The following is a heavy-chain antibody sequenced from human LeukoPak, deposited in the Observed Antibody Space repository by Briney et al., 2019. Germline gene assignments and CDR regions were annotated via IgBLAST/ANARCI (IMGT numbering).Heavy chain of an antibody. V-gene: IGHV3-23*01. CDR3: AKDLYISSSGYFDY. J-gene: IGHJ4*02. D-gene: IGHD6-6*01. Sequence: QPGGSLRLSCAASGFTFSSYAMSWVRQAPGKGLEWVSAISGSGGSTYYADSVKGRFTISRDNSKNTLFLQMNSLRAEDTAVYYCAKDLYISSSGYFDYWGQGTLVTVSS. CDR2: ISGSGGST. CDR1: GFTFSSYA.